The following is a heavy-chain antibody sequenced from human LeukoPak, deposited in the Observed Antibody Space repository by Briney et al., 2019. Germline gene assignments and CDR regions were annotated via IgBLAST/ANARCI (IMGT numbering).Heavy chain of an antibody. Sequence: KASETLSLTRAVSGYSISSGYYWGWIRQPPGKGLEWIGSIYHSGSTYYNPSLKSRVTISVDTSKNQFSLKLSSVTAADTAVYYCASEYSSGFFDYWGQGTLVTVSS. CDR1: GYSISSGYY. J-gene: IGHJ4*02. CDR3: ASEYSSGFFDY. D-gene: IGHD6-19*01. V-gene: IGHV4-38-2*01. CDR2: IYHSGST.